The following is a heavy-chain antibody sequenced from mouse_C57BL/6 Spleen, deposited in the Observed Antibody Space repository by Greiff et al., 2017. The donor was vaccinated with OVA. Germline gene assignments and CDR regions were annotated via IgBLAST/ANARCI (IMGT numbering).Heavy chain of an antibody. CDR3: ARPGGSWDY. CDR2: IDPSDSYT. V-gene: IGHV1-50*01. Sequence: QVQLQQPGAELVKPGASVKLSCKASGYTFTSYWMQWVKQRPGQGLEWIGEIDPSDSYTNYNQKFKGKATLTVDTSSSTAYMQLSSLTSEDSAVYYCARPGGSWDYWGQGTTLTVSS. D-gene: IGHD6-1*01. CDR1: GYTFTSYW. J-gene: IGHJ2*01.